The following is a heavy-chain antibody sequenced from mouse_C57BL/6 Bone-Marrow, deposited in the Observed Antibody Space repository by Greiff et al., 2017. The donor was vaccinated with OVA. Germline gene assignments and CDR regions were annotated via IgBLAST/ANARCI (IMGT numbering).Heavy chain of an antibody. CDR2: ISNGGGST. CDR1: GFTFSDYY. J-gene: IGHJ3*01. D-gene: IGHD3-2*02. CDR3: ARHDSAGYGFAY. V-gene: IGHV5-12*01. Sequence: EVQLVESGGGLVQPGGSLKLSCAASGFTFSDYYMYWVRQTPEKRLEWVAYISNGGGSTYYPDTVKGRFTISRDNAKNTLYLQMSRLKSEDTAMYYCARHDSAGYGFAYWGQGTLVTVSA.